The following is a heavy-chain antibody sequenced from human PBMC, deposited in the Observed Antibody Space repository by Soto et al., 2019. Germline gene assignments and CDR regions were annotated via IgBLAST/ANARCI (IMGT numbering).Heavy chain of an antibody. V-gene: IGHV3-33*01. Sequence: GGSLRLSCAASGFTFSSYGMHWVRQAPGKGLEWVAVIWYDGSNKYYADSVKGRFTISRDNSKNTLYLQMNSLRAEDTAVYYCARDRSPNYDIFRGPYYYYGMDVWGQGTTVTVSS. D-gene: IGHD3-9*01. CDR3: ARDRSPNYDIFRGPYYYYGMDV. CDR2: IWYDGSNK. J-gene: IGHJ6*02. CDR1: GFTFSSYG.